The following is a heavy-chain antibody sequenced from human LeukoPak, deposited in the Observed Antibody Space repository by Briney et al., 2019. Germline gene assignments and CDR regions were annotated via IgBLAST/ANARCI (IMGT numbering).Heavy chain of an antibody. CDR1: GFTFSDHC. D-gene: IGHD2-2*01. CDR3: GRCSSNSCYRFDP. J-gene: IGHJ5*02. V-gene: IGHV3-30*03. Sequence: PGGSLRLSCAASGFTFSDHCMDWVRHAPAKGLEWVAVSSYDGSNKYYGDSVKGRFTISRDNSKNTLYLQMNSLRAEDTAAYYCGRCSSNSCYRFDPWGQGTLVTVSS. CDR2: SSYDGSNK.